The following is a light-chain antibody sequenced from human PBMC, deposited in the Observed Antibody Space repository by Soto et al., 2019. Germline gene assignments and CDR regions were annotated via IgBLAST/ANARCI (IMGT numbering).Light chain of an antibody. Sequence: EIVMTQSPATLSVSPGERATLSCRASQSVSSDLAWYQQKPGQAPRLFIYGASTRAAGIPARFSGGGSGTQFTLTISSLQSEDFAVYYCHQYNNWPPYTFGQGTKLEIK. CDR2: GAS. J-gene: IGKJ2*01. CDR3: HQYNNWPPYT. V-gene: IGKV3-15*01. CDR1: QSVSSD.